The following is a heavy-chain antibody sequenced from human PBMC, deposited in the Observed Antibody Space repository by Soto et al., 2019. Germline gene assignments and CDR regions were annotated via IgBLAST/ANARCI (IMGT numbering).Heavy chain of an antibody. V-gene: IGHV3-30*18. CDR3: AKDLGMVVAATQGY. Sequence: GGSLRLSCAASGFTFSSYGMHWVRQAPGKGLEWVAVISYDGSNKYYADSVKGRFTISRDNSKNTLYLQMNSLRAEDTAVYYCAKDLGMVVAATQGYWGQGTLVTVSS. D-gene: IGHD2-15*01. CDR2: ISYDGSNK. CDR1: GFTFSSYG. J-gene: IGHJ4*02.